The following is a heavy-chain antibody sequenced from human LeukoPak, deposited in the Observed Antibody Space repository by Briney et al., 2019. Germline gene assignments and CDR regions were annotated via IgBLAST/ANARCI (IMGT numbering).Heavy chain of an antibody. CDR3: ARQRRSLVYYDSSGYYS. V-gene: IGHV4-34*01. D-gene: IGHD3-22*01. J-gene: IGHJ4*02. CDR2: INHSGST. Sequence: SETLSLTCAVYGGSFSGYYWSWIRQPPGKGLEWIGEINHSGSTNYNPSLKSRVTISVDTSKNQFSLKLSSVTAADTAVYYCARQRRSLVYYDSSGYYSWGQGTLVTVSS. CDR1: GGSFSGYY.